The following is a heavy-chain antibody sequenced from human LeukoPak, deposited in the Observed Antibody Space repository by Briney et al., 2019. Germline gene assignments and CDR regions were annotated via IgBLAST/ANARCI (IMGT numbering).Heavy chain of an antibody. J-gene: IGHJ6*03. CDR1: GFTFSGYG. CDR3: ARQYSSGRTFYYYYYMDV. CDR2: IWYDGSNK. D-gene: IGHD6-19*01. V-gene: IGHV3-33*01. Sequence: PGRSLRLSCAASGFTFSGYGMHGVRQAPGKGLEGVAVIWYDGSNKYYADSVKGRFTIPRDNPKNTLYLQMNSLRAEDTAVYYCARQYSSGRTFYYYYYMDVWGKGTTVSVSS.